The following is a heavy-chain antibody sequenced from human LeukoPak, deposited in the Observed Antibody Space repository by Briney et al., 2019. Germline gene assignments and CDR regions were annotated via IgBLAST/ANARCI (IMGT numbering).Heavy chain of an antibody. CDR2: TYYRSKWYN. CDR1: GDSVSSNSAA. J-gene: IGHJ4*02. D-gene: IGHD1-26*01. CDR3: ARALPYSGSSRDYFDY. V-gene: IGHV6-1*01. Sequence: SQTLSLTCAISGDSVSSNSAAWNWIRQSPSRGLEWLGRTYYRSKWYNDYAVSVKSRITINPDTSKNQFSLQLNSVTPEDTAVYYCARALPYSGSSRDYFDYWGQGTLVTVSS.